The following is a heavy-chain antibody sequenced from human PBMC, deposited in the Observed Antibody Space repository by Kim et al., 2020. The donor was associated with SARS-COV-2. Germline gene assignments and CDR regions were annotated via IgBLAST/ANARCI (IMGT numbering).Heavy chain of an antibody. Sequence: SVKVSCKASGGTFSSYAISWVRQAPGQGLEWMGGIIPIFGTANYAQKFQGRVTITADESTSTAYMELSSLRSEDTAVYYCARGCSWFGELLECYYGMDVWGQGTTVTVSS. V-gene: IGHV1-69*13. J-gene: IGHJ6*02. CDR1: GGTFSSYA. CDR3: ARGCSWFGELLECYYGMDV. CDR2: IIPIFGTA. D-gene: IGHD3-10*01.